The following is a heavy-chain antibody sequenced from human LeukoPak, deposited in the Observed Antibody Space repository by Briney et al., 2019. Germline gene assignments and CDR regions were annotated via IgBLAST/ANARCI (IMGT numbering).Heavy chain of an antibody. CDR2: ISSSSSYI. V-gene: IGHV3-21*01. J-gene: IGHJ6*03. Sequence: PGGSLRLSCAASGFTFSSYSMNWVRQAPGKGLEWVSSISSSSSYIYYADSVKGRFTISRDNAKNSLYLQMNSLRAEDTAVYYCARALGGYYYYYMDVWGKGTTVTISS. D-gene: IGHD3-3*01. CDR1: GFTFSSYS. CDR3: ARALGGYYYYYMDV.